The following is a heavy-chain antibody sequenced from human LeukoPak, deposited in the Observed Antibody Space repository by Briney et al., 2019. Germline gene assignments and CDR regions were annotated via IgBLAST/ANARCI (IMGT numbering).Heavy chain of an antibody. CDR1: GFTFSSYW. V-gene: IGHV3-7*04. J-gene: IGHJ4*02. Sequence: GGSLRLSCAASGFTFSSYWMSWVRQAPGKGLEWVANIKQDGSEKYYVDSVKGRFTISRDNAKNSLYLQMNSLRAEDTAVYYCARGIVVVPAAEVYFDYWGQGTLVTVSS. D-gene: IGHD2-2*01. CDR2: IKQDGSEK. CDR3: ARGIVVVPAAEVYFDY.